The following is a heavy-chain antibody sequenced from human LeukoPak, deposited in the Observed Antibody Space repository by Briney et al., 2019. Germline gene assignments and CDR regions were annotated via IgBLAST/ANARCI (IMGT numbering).Heavy chain of an antibody. D-gene: IGHD3-10*01. CDR2: IKQDGSEK. J-gene: IGHJ4*02. V-gene: IGHV3-7*01. CDR3: ARDEGLLWLGELLSPSYFDS. Sequence: GGSLRLSCAASGFTFSSYWMIWVRQAPGKGLEWVANIKQDGSEKYYVDYVKGRFTISRDNAKNSLYLQMNSLRAEDTAVYYCARDEGLLWLGELLSPSYFDSWGQGTLVTVSS. CDR1: GFTFSSYW.